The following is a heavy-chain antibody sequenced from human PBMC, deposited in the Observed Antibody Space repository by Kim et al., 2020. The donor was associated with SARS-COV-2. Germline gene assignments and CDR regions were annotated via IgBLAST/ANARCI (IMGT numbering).Heavy chain of an antibody. D-gene: IGHD3-10*01. CDR3: ARDELAPSYYYYGMDV. V-gene: IGHV3-48*02. Sequence: SVKGRFTISRDNAKNSLYLQMNSLRDEDTAVYYCARDELAPSYYYYGMDVWGQGTTVTVSS. J-gene: IGHJ6*02.